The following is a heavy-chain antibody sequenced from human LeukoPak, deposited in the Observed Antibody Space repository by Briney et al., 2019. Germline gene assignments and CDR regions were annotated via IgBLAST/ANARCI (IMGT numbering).Heavy chain of an antibody. CDR1: GDSVSNNSAA. D-gene: IGHD6-13*01. CDR2: TYYRSKWYN. V-gene: IGHV6-1*01. J-gene: IGHJ4*02. CDR3: ARGRSWGESGFDY. Sequence: SQTLSLTCAISGDSVSNNSAAWYWIRQSPSRGLEWLGRTYYRSKWYNDYAVSVTSRITISPDTSKNQFSLQLKSVTPDDTAVYYCARGRSWGESGFDYWGQGTLVTVSS.